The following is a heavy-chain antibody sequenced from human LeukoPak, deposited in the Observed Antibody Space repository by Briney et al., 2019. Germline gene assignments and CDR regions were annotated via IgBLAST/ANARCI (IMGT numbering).Heavy chain of an antibody. Sequence: PSETLSLTCAVSGGSISSSNWWSWVRQPPGKGLEWIGEIYHSGSTNYNPSLKSRVTISVDKSKNQFSLKLSSVTAADTAVYYCARTPDYGDYDAYYFDYWGQGTLVTVSS. CDR3: ARTPDYGDYDAYYFDY. CDR1: GGSISSSNW. V-gene: IGHV4-4*02. D-gene: IGHD4-17*01. J-gene: IGHJ4*02. CDR2: IYHSGST.